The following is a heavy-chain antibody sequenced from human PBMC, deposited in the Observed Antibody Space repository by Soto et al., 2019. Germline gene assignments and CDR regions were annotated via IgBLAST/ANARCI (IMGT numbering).Heavy chain of an antibody. D-gene: IGHD6-13*01. J-gene: IGHJ3*02. CDR1: GFTFTTSA. CDR3: ARWYSSSWYTSPVAFDI. CDR2: IVVGSGNT. V-gene: IGHV1-58*02. Sequence: SVKVSCKASGFTFTTSAMQWVRQARGQRLEWIGWIVVGSGNTNYAQKLQGRVTMTTDTSTSTAYMELRSLRSDDTAVYYCARWYSSSWYTSPVAFDIWGQGTMVTVSS.